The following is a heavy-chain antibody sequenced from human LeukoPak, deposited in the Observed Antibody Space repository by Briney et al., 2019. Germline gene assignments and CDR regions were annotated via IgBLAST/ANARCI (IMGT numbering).Heavy chain of an antibody. CDR2: IYYSGST. D-gene: IGHD3-10*01. V-gene: IGHV4-31*02. J-gene: IGHJ3*02. CDR3: ARGPEAYGSGSYDKDDAFDI. Sequence: SWIRQHPGKGLEWIGYIYYSGSTYYNPSLKSRVTISVDTSKNQFSLKLSSVTAADTAVYYCARGPEAYGSGSYDKDDAFDIWGQGTMVTVSS.